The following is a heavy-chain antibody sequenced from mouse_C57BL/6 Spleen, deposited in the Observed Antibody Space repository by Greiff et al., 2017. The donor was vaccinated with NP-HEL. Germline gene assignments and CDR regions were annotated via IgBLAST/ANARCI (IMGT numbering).Heavy chain of an antibody. CDR2: IYPGDGDT. V-gene: IGHV1-82*01. CDR1: GYAFSSSW. CDR3: ARSTGLLSVAY. J-gene: IGHJ3*01. Sequence: QVQLKESGPELVKPGASVKISCKASGYAFSSSWMNWVKQRPGKGLEWIGRIYPGDGDTNYNGKFKGKATLTADKSSSTAYMQLSSLTSEDSAVYFCARSTGLLSVAYWGQGTLVTVSA. D-gene: IGHD3-2*01.